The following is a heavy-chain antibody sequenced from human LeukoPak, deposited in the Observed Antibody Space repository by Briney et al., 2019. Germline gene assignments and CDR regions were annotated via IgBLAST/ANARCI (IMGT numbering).Heavy chain of an antibody. CDR1: GYTFTSYG. J-gene: IGHJ4*02. V-gene: IGHV1-18*01. CDR3: TRSVRNGHIDY. CDR2: ISAYNGNT. Sequence: ASVKVSCKASGYTFTSYGISWVRQAPGQGLEWMGWISAYNGNTNYAQKFQGRVTMTRSTSISTAYMELSSLRFEDTAVYYCTRSVRNGHIDYWGQGTLVTVSS. D-gene: IGHD2-21*01.